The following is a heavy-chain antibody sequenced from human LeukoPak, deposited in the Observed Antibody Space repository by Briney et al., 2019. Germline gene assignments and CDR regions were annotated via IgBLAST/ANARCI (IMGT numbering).Heavy chain of an antibody. Sequence: GGSLRLSCAASGFTFSSYWMSWVRQAPGKGLEWVANIKKDGSEKYYVDSVKGRFIISRDNAENSLSLQMNSLRAEDTAIYYCGRDDWGPADYWGQGTLVTVSS. CDR1: GFTFSSYW. CDR2: IKKDGSEK. V-gene: IGHV3-7*01. J-gene: IGHJ4*02. D-gene: IGHD3-9*01. CDR3: GRDDWGPADY.